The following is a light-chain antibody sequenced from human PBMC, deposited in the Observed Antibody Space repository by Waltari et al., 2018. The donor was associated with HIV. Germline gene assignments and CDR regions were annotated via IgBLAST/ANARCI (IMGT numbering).Light chain of an antibody. J-gene: IGKJ2*01. CDR2: KVS. Sequence: DIVMAQSPLPSPVTLGQPASISCRSSESLLHSDGTTCSSWLHQRPGQPPRVLIYKVSRRFSGVPDRFSGSGAGTDFTLKISRVEAEDVGVYYCMQTTEFPYTFGQGTKLEI. CDR3: MQTTEFPYT. CDR1: ESLLHSDGTTC. V-gene: IGKV2-24*01.